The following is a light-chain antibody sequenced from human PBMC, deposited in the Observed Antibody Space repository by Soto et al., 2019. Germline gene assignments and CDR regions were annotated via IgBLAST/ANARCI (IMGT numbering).Light chain of an antibody. V-gene: IGKV1-9*01. CDR1: QGIRSY. J-gene: IGKJ3*01. CDR2: GAS. CDR3: QQLNIFPPLFT. Sequence: DIQLTQSPSFLSASVGDRVTITCRASQGIRSYLAWYQQRPGKAPELLIYGASTLRTGVASRFSGSGSGTEFPLTASSLQPEDFATYFCQQLNIFPPLFTFGPGTKVDIK.